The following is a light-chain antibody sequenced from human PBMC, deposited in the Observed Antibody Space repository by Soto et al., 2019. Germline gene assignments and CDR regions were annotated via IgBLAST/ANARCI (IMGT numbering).Light chain of an antibody. J-gene: IGLJ1*01. CDR3: SSHTSGSTRV. Sequence: QSVLTQPASLSWSPGQSVAISCTGTNSYVGGYDYVSWYQQQPDKAPKLMIYEVTKRPSGVSNRFSGSKSGNTASLTISGLQSEDEADYYCSSHTSGSTRVFGTGTKVTVL. V-gene: IGLV2-14*01. CDR2: EVT. CDR1: NSYVGGYDY.